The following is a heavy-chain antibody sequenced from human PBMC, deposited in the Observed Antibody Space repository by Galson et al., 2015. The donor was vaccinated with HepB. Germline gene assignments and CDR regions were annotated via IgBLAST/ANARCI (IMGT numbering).Heavy chain of an antibody. D-gene: IGHD3-22*01. V-gene: IGHV3-23*01. CDR2: ISGSGGST. CDR3: AKGYYHDSSGVGY. Sequence: SLRLSCAASGFTFSGYAMGWVRQAPGKGLEWVSAISGSGGSTYYADSVKGRFTISRDNSKNTLYLQMNSLRAEDTAVYYCAKGYYHDSSGVGYWGQGTLVTVSS. J-gene: IGHJ4*02. CDR1: GFTFSGYA.